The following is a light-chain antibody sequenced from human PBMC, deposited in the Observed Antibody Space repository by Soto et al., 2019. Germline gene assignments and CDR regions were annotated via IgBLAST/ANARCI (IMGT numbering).Light chain of an antibody. V-gene: IGKV1-17*01. Sequence: DIQMTQSPSSLSASVGDRVTITCRASQDISNDLGWYQQKPGKAPKLLIYNASRLQSGVPSRFSGSGSGTEFTLTITSLQPEDFATYYYLHQNSYPFTFGGGTRVEIK. CDR1: QDISND. J-gene: IGKJ4*01. CDR3: LHQNSYPFT. CDR2: NAS.